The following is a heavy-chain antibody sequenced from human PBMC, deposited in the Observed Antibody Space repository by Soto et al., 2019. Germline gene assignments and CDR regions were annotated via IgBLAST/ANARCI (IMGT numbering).Heavy chain of an antibody. J-gene: IGHJ6*02. CDR3: AKDRAVAAKYYYYGVDV. V-gene: IGHV3-30*18. D-gene: IGHD6-19*01. CDR1: GFIFSSYG. Sequence: GGSLRLSCAASGFIFSSYGMHWVRQAPGKGLEWVAVISYDGSNKYYADSVKGRFTISRDNSKNTLYLQMNSLRAEDTVVYYCAKDRAVAAKYYYYGVDVWGQGTTVTVSS. CDR2: ISYDGSNK.